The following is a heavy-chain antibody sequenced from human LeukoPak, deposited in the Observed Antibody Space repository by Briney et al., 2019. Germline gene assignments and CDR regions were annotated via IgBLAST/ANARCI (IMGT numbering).Heavy chain of an antibody. CDR1: GFTFSSYS. CDR3: ARDRNSGYSGYAFDC. J-gene: IGHJ4*02. D-gene: IGHD5-12*01. CDR2: ISTSSSYI. Sequence: GGSLRLSCAASGFTFSSYSMNWVRQAPGKGLEWVSSISTSSSYIYYADSVKGRFTISRDNAKNSLYLQMNSLRAEDTAVYYCARDRNSGYSGYAFDCWGQGTLVTVSS. V-gene: IGHV3-21*01.